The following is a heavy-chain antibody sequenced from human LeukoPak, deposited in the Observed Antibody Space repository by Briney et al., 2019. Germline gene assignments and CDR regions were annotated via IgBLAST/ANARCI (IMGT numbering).Heavy chain of an antibody. D-gene: IGHD5-12*01. CDR2: ISYDGSNK. V-gene: IGHV3-30-3*01. CDR3: ASPDSGYDSSVADY. Sequence: GGSLRLSCAASGFIFSNYAMHWGRQAPGKGLEWVAVISYDGSNKYYADSVKGRFTISRDNSKNTLDLQMNSLRVEDTAVYYCASPDSGYDSSVADYWGQGTLVTVSS. J-gene: IGHJ4*02. CDR1: GFIFSNYA.